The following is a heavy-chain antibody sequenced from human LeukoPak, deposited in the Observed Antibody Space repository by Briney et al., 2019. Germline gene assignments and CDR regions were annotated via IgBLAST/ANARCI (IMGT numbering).Heavy chain of an antibody. CDR1: GGSISSSSYY. V-gene: IGHV4-39*01. D-gene: IGHD4-11*01. CDR3: ARRGFHDYSNCGSYYYYYYYMDV. CDR2: IYYSGST. J-gene: IGHJ6*03. Sequence: PSETLSLTCTVSGGSISSSSYYWGWIRQPPGKGLEWIGSIYYSGSTYFNPSLKSRVTISVDTSKNQFSLKLSSVTAADTAVYYCARRGFHDYSNCGSYYYYYYYMDVWGKGTTVTVSS.